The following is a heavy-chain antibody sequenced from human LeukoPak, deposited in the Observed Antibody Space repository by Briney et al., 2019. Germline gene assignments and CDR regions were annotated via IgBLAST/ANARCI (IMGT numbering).Heavy chain of an antibody. CDR3: ASLMTTVTTSGDY. CDR2: INHSGST. D-gene: IGHD4-17*01. Sequence: SETLSLTCAVYDGSFSGYYWSWIRQPPGKGLEWIGEINHSGSTNYNPPLKSRVTISVDTSKNQFSLKLSSVTAADTAVYYCASLMTTVTTSGDYWGQGTLVTVSS. J-gene: IGHJ4*02. V-gene: IGHV4-34*01. CDR1: DGSFSGYY.